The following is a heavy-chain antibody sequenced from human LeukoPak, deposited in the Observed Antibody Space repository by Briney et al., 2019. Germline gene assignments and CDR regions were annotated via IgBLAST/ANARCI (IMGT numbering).Heavy chain of an antibody. CDR3: AGYGSGSYYKAFDF. D-gene: IGHD3-10*01. CDR1: GDSISSSY. Sequence: KSSETLSLTCTVSGDSISSSYWSWIRQPPGKGLEWIGYVYYTGSSYYNPSLKSRATTSIDMAKNQFSLKLTSMTAADTAVYYCAGYGSGSYYKAFDFWGQGILATVSS. J-gene: IGHJ4*02. CDR2: VYYTGSS. V-gene: IGHV4-59*01.